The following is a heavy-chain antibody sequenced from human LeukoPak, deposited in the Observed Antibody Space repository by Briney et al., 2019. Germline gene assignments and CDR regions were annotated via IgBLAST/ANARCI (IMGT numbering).Heavy chain of an antibody. Sequence: GGSLRLSCAASGFTFSSYAMHWVRQAPGKGLEWVAVISYDGSNKYYADSVKGRFTISRDNSKNTLYLQMNSLRAEDTAVYYCASIGSYTIPSFDYWGQGTLVTVSS. CDR2: ISYDGSNK. CDR1: GFTFSSYA. D-gene: IGHD3-10*01. J-gene: IGHJ4*02. CDR3: ASIGSYTIPSFDY. V-gene: IGHV3-30*04.